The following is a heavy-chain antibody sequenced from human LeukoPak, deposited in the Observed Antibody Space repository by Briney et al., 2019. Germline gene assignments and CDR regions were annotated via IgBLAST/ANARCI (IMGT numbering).Heavy chain of an antibody. J-gene: IGHJ3*02. CDR2: ISYDGSNK. D-gene: IGHD1-26*01. CDR3: AREAVGATTGEAFDI. Sequence: GRSLRLSCAASGFTFSSYGMHWVRQAPGKGLEWVAVISYDGSNKYYADSVKGRFTISRDNSKNTLYLQMNSLRAEDTAVYYCAREAVGATTGEAFDIWGQGTMVTVSS. CDR1: GFTFSSYG. V-gene: IGHV3-30*03.